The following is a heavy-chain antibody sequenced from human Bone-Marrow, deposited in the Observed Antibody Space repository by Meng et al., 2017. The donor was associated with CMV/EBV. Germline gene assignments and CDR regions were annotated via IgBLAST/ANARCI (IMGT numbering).Heavy chain of an antibody. CDR1: GFTFSSYD. CDR2: IGTAGDT. CDR3: ARVDTDYYYGMDV. J-gene: IGHJ6*02. Sequence: GESLKISCAACGFTFSSYDMHWVRQATGKGLEWVSAIGTAGDTYYPGSVKGQFTISRENAKNSLYLQMNSLRAGDTAVYYCARVDTDYYYGMDVWGQGTTVTGSS. V-gene: IGHV3-13*03. D-gene: IGHD2-2*02.